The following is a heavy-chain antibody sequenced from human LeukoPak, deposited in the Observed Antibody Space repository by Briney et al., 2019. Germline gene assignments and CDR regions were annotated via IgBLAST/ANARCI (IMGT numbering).Heavy chain of an antibody. CDR1: GYSISSIYY. D-gene: IGHD2-2*01. CDR3: ARLGYCTSTSCYPDS. CDR2: MHHSGST. J-gene: IGHJ4*02. V-gene: IGHV4-38-2*01. Sequence: SETLSLTCAVSGYSISSIYYWGWIRQPPGKGLEWIGNMHHSGSTDYNPSLKSRVTISVDTSKNQFSLKLRYVTAADTAVYYCARLGYCTSTSCYPDSWGQGTLVTVSS.